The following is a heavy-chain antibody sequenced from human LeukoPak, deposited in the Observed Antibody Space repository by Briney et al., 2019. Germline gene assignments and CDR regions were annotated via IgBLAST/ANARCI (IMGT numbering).Heavy chain of an antibody. CDR3: AGTQYGS. V-gene: IGHV3-7*01. J-gene: IGHJ5*02. D-gene: IGHD1/OR15-1a*01. CDR2: IKQDGSEK. Sequence: PGGSLRLSCAASGFTFSSSWMTWVRQAPGKGLEWVANIKQDGSEKYYVDSVKGRFTISRDNAKNTLYLQMNSLRAEDTAVYYCAGTQYGSWGQGTLVTVSS. CDR1: GFTFSSSW.